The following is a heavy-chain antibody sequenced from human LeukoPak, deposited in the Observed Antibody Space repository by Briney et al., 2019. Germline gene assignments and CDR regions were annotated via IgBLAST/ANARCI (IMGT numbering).Heavy chain of an antibody. CDR3: AGSGGLANTGAVFDY. CDR1: GGSISSYY. V-gene: IGHV4-59*01. Sequence: SETLSLTCTVSGGSISSYYWSWIRRPPGKGLEWIGYIYYNGIINYNPSLKSRVTISVDTSRNQFSMKLNSVTAADTAVYYCAGSGGLANTGAVFDYWGQGTLVTVSS. J-gene: IGHJ4*02. CDR2: IYYNGII. D-gene: IGHD3-10*01.